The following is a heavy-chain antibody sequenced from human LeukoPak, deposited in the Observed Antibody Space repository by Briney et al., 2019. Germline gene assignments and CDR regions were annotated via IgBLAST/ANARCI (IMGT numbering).Heavy chain of an antibody. D-gene: IGHD3-22*01. J-gene: IGHJ5*02. Sequence: GGSLRLSCAAPGFIFNNNGLIWVRQAPGKGLEWVSAISTDGGGTQYEDFVEGRFTISRDNSKNTLFLQMSSLRAEDTALYYCAKGSSGYFADLWGQGTLVTVSS. CDR1: GFIFNNNG. CDR3: AKGSSGYFADL. V-gene: IGHV3-23*01. CDR2: ISTDGGGT.